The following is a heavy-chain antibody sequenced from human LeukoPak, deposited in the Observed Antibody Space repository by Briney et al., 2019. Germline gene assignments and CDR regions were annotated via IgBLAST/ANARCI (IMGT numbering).Heavy chain of an antibody. CDR1: GYTFTSYG. V-gene: IGHV1-18*01. D-gene: IGHD3-22*01. Sequence: GASVKVSCKASGYTFTSYGISWVRQAPGQGLEWMGWISAYNGNTNYAQKLQGRVTMTTDTSTSTAYMELRSLRSDDTAVYYCARAHLGYYDSSGYVDYWGQGTLVTVSS. J-gene: IGHJ4*02. CDR3: ARAHLGYYDSSGYVDY. CDR2: ISAYNGNT.